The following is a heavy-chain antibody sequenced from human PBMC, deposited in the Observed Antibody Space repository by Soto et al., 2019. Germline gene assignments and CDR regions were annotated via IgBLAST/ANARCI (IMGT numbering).Heavy chain of an antibody. J-gene: IGHJ4*02. Sequence: QVQLVQSGGEVKRPGASVRVSCKASGYTFNTYGISWVRQAPGQGLEWMGWISAYNGHADYAQKFQVRVTMPTDTSTNTVSMELRGLRSDDTAVYYCARGRTWGARDFDYWGQGTLVTVSS. V-gene: IGHV1-18*01. D-gene: IGHD3-16*01. CDR2: ISAYNGHA. CDR3: ARGRTWGARDFDY. CDR1: GYTFNTYG.